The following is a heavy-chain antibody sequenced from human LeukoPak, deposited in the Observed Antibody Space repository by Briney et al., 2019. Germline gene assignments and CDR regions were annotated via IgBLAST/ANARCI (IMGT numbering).Heavy chain of an antibody. V-gene: IGHV3-23*01. CDR2: ISGSGGSI. D-gene: IGHD5-18*01. CDR1: GLTSSSYA. J-gene: IGHJ4*02. CDR3: AGRVTGYSSGYVY. Sequence: GGSLRLSRAASGLTSSSYAMSWVRQAPGKGLEWVSTISGSGGSIWYADSVKGRFTISRDNSNNTLYLQMNSLRAEDTAVYYCAGRVTGYSSGYVYWGQGTLVTVSS.